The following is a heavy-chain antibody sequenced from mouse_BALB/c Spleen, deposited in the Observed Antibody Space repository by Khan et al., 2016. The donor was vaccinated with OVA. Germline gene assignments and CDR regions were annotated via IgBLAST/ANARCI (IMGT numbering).Heavy chain of an antibody. D-gene: IGHD4-1*01. J-gene: IGHJ4*01. V-gene: IGHV3-2*02. CDR1: GYSITSDYA. CDR3: ASELGRYYALDY. Sequence: EVQLQESGPGLVKPSQSLSLTRTVTGYSITSDYAWNWIRQFPGNKLEWMGYISYSGSTTYNPSLKSRISITRDTSKDQFFLQLKSVTSEDTATYYCASELGRYYALDYWGQGTSVTVSS. CDR2: ISYSGST.